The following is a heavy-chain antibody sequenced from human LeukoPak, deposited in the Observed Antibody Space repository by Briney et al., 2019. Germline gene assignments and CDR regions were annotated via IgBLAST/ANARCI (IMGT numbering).Heavy chain of an antibody. CDR1: GFTFSSYA. J-gene: IGHJ4*02. CDR3: AREYSSGSFDY. V-gene: IGHV3-30*04. D-gene: IGHD6-19*01. Sequence: GRSLRLSCAASGFTFSSYAMHWVRQAPGKGLEWVAVISYDGSNKYYADSVKGRSTISRDNSKNTLYLQMNSLRAEDTAVYYCAREYSSGSFDYWGQGNLVTVSS. CDR2: ISYDGSNK.